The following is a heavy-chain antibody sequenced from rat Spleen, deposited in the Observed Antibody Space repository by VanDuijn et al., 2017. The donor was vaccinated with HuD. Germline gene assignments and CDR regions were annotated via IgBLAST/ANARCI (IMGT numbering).Heavy chain of an antibody. D-gene: IGHD1-12*01. Sequence: EVQLVESDGGLVQPGRSLKLSCAASGFTFIDYYMTWVRQAPTKGLEWVATISYDGTNTFYRDSVKGRFTISRDNARSTLYLQMDGLRSEDTATYYCTAARNVPSYWYFDFWGPGTMVTVSS. CDR1: GFTFIDYY. CDR2: ISYDGTNT. CDR3: TAARNVPSYWYFDF. V-gene: IGHV5-20*01. J-gene: IGHJ1*01.